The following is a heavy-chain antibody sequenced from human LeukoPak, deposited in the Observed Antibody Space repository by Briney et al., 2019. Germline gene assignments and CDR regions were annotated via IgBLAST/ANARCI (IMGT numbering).Heavy chain of an antibody. V-gene: IGHV3-21*01. CDR1: GFTFSIYR. CDR3: ARRRDGGDGFDY. D-gene: IGHD3-3*01. Sequence: GGSLRLSCAASGFTFSIYRINWVRQAPGKGLEWVSSISSTGKYIFYADSVRGRFTISRDNAKNSLYLQMNSLRAEDTAVYYCARRRDGGDGFDYWGQGTLVTVSS. CDR2: ISSTGKYI. J-gene: IGHJ4*02.